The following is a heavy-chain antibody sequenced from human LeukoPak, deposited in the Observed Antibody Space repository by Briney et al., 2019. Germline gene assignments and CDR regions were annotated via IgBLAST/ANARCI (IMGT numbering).Heavy chain of an antibody. Sequence: GRSLRLSCAEPGFIFSGSVMHWVRQAPGKGLEWVAVLSYDGTNEYYGDSVKGRFTISRDNSKNTLYLHMNSLRHDDTAVYYCAKERGGTVLEDWGHGSLVIVSS. V-gene: IGHV3-30*18. CDR1: GFIFSGSV. CDR3: AKERGGTVLED. CDR2: LSYDGTNE. J-gene: IGHJ4*01. D-gene: IGHD2-15*01.